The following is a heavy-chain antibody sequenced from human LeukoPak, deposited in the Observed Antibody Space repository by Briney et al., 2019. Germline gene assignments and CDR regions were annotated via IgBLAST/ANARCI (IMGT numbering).Heavy chain of an antibody. D-gene: IGHD2-21*02. CDR2: ISYDGSNK. J-gene: IGHJ6*02. CDR1: GFTFSSYA. V-gene: IGHV3-30-3*01. Sequence: GGSLRLSCAASGFTFSSYAMHWVRQAPGKGLEWVAVISYDGSNKYYADSVKGRFTISRDNSKNTLYLQMNSLRAEDTAVYYCARAWHIVVVTAIDGYYYGLDVWGQGTTVTVSS. CDR3: ARAWHIVVVTAIDGYYYGLDV.